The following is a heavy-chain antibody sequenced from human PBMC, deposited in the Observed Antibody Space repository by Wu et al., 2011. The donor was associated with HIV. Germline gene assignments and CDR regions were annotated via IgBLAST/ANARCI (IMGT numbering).Heavy chain of an antibody. CDR1: GGTFNSYG. CDR2: IIPIFGTA. V-gene: IGHV1-69*12. D-gene: IGHD3-3*01. CDR3: TFGGGKILNMYYFNY. Sequence: QVQLVQSGAAVKKPGSSVKVSCKASGGTFNSYGITWVRQAPGQGLEWMGGIIPIFGTANYAQKVQDRVTIVADESSSTVFMELSRLGGDDTAVYYCTFGGGKILNMYYFNYWGQGTLVTVSS. J-gene: IGHJ4*02.